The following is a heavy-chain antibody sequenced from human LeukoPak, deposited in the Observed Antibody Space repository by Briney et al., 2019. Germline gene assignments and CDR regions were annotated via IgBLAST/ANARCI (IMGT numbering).Heavy chain of an antibody. CDR2: IYQSGSA. Sequence: SQTLSLTCGVSGASVSSIGYSWSWIRQPPGRGLEWIGYIYQSGSASYNPSLQSRVTISIDKSKNQFSLNLNSVTAADTAVYYCARNSYDDNSGEGAFDIWGQGTMVTVSS. CDR3: ARNSYDDNSGEGAFDI. V-gene: IGHV4-30-2*01. D-gene: IGHD3-22*01. CDR1: GASVSSIGYS. J-gene: IGHJ3*02.